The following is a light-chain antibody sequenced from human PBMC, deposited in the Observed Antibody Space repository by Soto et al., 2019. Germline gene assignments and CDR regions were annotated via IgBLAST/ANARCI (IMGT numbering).Light chain of an antibody. Sequence: QSALTQPASVSGSPGQSITISCTGSSSDVEANKLVSWYQQHPGTAPRLLIYEDIRRPSGISSRFSGSKSGNTASLSISGLQAEDEADYYCTSYTSSSRWVFGGGTKVTVL. CDR3: TSYTSSSRWV. V-gene: IGLV2-14*02. J-gene: IGLJ3*02. CDR1: SSDVEANKL. CDR2: EDI.